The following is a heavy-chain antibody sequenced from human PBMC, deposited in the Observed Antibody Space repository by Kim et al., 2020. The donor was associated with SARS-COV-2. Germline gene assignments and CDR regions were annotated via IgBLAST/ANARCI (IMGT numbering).Heavy chain of an antibody. CDR2: ISSSSSYI. V-gene: IGHV3-21*01. CDR1: GFTFSSYS. D-gene: IGHD6-6*01. CDR3: ARDSLEYSSSAFDP. Sequence: GGSLRLSCAASGFTFSSYSMNWVRQAPGKGLEWVSSISSSSSYIYYADSVKGRFTISRDNAKNSLYLQMNSLRAEDTAVYYCARDSLEYSSSAFDPWGQGTLVTVSS. J-gene: IGHJ5*02.